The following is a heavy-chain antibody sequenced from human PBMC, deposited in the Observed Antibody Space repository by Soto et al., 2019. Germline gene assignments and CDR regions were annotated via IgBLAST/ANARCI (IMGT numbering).Heavy chain of an antibody. CDR3: AKDEDYSSFEPRFDP. CDR1: GFTFSSYG. Sequence: WGSLRLSCAASGFTFSSYGMHWVRQAPGKGLEWVAVISYDGSNKYYADSVKGRFTISRDNSKNTLYLQMNSLRAEDTAVYYCAKDEDYSSFEPRFDPWGQGTLVTVSS. J-gene: IGHJ5*02. CDR2: ISYDGSNK. D-gene: IGHD6-6*01. V-gene: IGHV3-30*18.